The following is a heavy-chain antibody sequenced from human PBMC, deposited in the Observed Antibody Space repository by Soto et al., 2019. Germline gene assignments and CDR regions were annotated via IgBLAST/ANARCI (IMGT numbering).Heavy chain of an antibody. CDR2: IYYSGST. CDR3: ARLFYHIPMVRGYYFDY. Sequence: SETLSLTCTVSGGSISSGGYYWSWIRQHPGKGLEWIGYIYYSGSTYYNPSPKSRVTISVDTSKNQFSLKLSSVTAADTAVYYCARLFYHIPMVRGYYFDYWGQGTLVTVSS. V-gene: IGHV4-31*03. J-gene: IGHJ4*02. D-gene: IGHD3-10*01. CDR1: GGSISSGGYY.